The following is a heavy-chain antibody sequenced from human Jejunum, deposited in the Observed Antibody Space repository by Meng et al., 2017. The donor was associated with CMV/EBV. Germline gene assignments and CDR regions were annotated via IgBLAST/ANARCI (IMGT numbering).Heavy chain of an antibody. CDR1: GFTFSSFT. CDR3: ARDYTNYPYYFDY. D-gene: IGHD4-11*01. J-gene: IGHJ4*02. Sequence: SGFTFSSFTMNWVRQAPGKGLEWVSYINSRSSTKTYADSVRGRFTISRDNAKNSVYLQMSNLRAEDTAVYYCARDYTNYPYYFDYWGQGTVVTVPQ. V-gene: IGHV3-48*04. CDR2: INSRSSTK.